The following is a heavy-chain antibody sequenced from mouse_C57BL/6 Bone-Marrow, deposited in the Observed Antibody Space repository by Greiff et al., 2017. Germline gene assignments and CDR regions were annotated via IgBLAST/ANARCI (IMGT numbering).Heavy chain of an antibody. D-gene: IGHD1-1*01. CDR3: ATPGAVVLYYFDY. J-gene: IGHJ2*01. Sequence: QVQLKESGPELVKPGASVKISCKASGYSFTSYYIHWVKQRPGQGLEWIGWIYPGSGNTKYNEKFKGKATLTADTSSSTAYMQLSSLTSEDSAVYYCATPGAVVLYYFDYWGQGTTLTVSS. CDR2: IYPGSGNT. V-gene: IGHV1-66*01. CDR1: GYSFTSYY.